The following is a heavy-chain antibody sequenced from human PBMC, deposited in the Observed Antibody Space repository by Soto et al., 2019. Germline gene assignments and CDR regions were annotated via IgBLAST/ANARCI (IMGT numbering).Heavy chain of an antibody. D-gene: IGHD2-21*02. V-gene: IGHV3-74*01. Sequence: EVQLVESEGGLVQRGGSLRLSCAASGFTFNYYWMHWVRQAPGQGLVWVSHIHSDGSATTNADYVKGLFTISIDTANNTLYPQMHSLRAEDTAVYYWLRGDKGGFDRWGQGTTVTVSS. CDR3: LRGDKGGFDR. CDR2: IHSDGSAT. CDR1: GFTFNYYW. J-gene: IGHJ3*01.